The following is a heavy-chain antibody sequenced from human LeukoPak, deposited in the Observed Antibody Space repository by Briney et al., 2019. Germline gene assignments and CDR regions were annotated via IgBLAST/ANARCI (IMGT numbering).Heavy chain of an antibody. Sequence: GGTLTLSCAASGFTFSDYAMNWVRQAPGKGLQWVSSISASGGTIYYADSVKGRFTISRDNAKNSLYLQMNSLRDEDTAVYYCARETWFDPWGQGTLVTVSS. CDR3: ARETWFDP. V-gene: IGHV3-48*02. CDR2: ISASGGTI. CDR1: GFTFSDYA. J-gene: IGHJ5*02.